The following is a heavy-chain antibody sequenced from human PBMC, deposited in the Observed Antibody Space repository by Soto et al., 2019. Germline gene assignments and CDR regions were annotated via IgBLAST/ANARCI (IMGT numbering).Heavy chain of an antibody. CDR1: GLTFTVYW. D-gene: IGHD1-26*01. Sequence: GGSLRLSCVTYGLTFTVYWMSWDRQAPGKGLEWVANIKQDESEKNYLDSVKGRFTISRDHAKNSLYLQMNSLGAEDTAVYYCASDRFRGTYYLRGVTYFFEEWGQGAPVTVSS. V-gene: IGHV3-7*03. J-gene: IGHJ4*02. CDR3: ASDRFRGTYYLRGVTYFFEE. CDR2: IKQDESEK.